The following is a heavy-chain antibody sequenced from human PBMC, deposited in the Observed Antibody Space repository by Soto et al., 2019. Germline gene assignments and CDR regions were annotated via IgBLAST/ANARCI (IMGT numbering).Heavy chain of an antibody. Sequence: GGSLRLSCAASGFTFSSYAMSWVRQAPGKGLEWVSAISGSGGSTYYADSVKGRFTISRDNSKNTLYLQMNSLRAEDTAVYYCAKDHLRGIAAAGPLVAFDIWGQGTMVTVSS. CDR3: AKDHLRGIAAAGPLVAFDI. CDR2: ISGSGGST. V-gene: IGHV3-23*01. J-gene: IGHJ3*02. CDR1: GFTFSSYA. D-gene: IGHD6-13*01.